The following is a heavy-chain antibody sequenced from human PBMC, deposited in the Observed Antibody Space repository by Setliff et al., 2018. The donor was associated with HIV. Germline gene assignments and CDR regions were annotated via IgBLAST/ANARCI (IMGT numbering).Heavy chain of an antibody. Sequence: ASVKVSCKASGYTFTNYGISWVRQAPGQGLEWMGWISAYNGNTNYAQKFQGRVTMTTDTSTSTASMELRSLTSDDTAVYYCARDPPVVVRHLFDLWGQGTLVTVSS. D-gene: IGHD2-15*01. CDR1: GYTFTNYG. V-gene: IGHV1-18*01. J-gene: IGHJ4*02. CDR2: ISAYNGNT. CDR3: ARDPPVVVRHLFDL.